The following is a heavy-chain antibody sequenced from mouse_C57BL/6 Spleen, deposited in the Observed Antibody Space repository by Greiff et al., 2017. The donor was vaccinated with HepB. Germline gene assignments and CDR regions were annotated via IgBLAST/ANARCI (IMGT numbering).Heavy chain of an antibody. D-gene: IGHD1-1*01. CDR2: INPGSGGT. V-gene: IGHV1-54*01. CDR1: GYAFTNYL. J-gene: IGHJ2*01. CDR3: ARSDYGRYFDY. Sequence: QVQLKQSGAELVRPGTSVKVSCKASGYAFTNYLIEWVKQRPGQGLEWIGVINPGSGGTNYNEKFKGKATLTADKSSSTAYMQLSSLTSEDSAVYFCARSDYGRYFDYWGQGTTLTVSS.